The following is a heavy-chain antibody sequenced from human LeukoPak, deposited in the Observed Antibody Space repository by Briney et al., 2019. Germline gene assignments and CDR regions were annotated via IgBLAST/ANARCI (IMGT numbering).Heavy chain of an antibody. CDR3: ATSYYYDSSGSLRGAFDI. CDR2: IYYSGST. V-gene: IGHV4-59*05. D-gene: IGHD3-22*01. Sequence: GSLRLSCAASGFTFSSYSMNWVRQPPGKGLEWIGSIYYSGSTYYNPSLKSRVTISVDTSKNQFSLKLSSVTAADTAVYYCATSYYYDSSGSLRGAFDIWGQGTMVTVSS. CDR1: GFTFSSYSMN. J-gene: IGHJ3*02.